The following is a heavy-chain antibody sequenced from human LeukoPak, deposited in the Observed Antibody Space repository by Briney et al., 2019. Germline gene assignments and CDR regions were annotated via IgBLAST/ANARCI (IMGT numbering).Heavy chain of an antibody. D-gene: IGHD3-10*01. CDR1: GFTFSSYG. CDR3: ARGPMVRGVIYYFDY. CDR2: IWSDGSNK. V-gene: IGHV3-33*01. Sequence: GGSLRLSCAASGFTFSSYGMHWVRQAPGKGLEWVAVIWSDGSNKYYADSVKGRFTISRDNSKNTLYLQMNSLRAEDTAVYYCARGPMVRGVIYYFDYWGQGTLVTVSS. J-gene: IGHJ4*02.